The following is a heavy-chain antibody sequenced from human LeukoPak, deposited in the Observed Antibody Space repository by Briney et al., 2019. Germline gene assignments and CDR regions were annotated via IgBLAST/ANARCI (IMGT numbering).Heavy chain of an antibody. J-gene: IGHJ5*02. Sequence: GASVKVSCKVSGYTLTELSMHWVRQAPGKGLEWMGGFDPEDGETIYAQKFQGRVTMTEDTSTDTAYMELSSLRSEDTAVYYCATSNSARYCSSTSCYTFWFDPWGQGTLVTVSS. CDR2: FDPEDGET. CDR3: ATSNSARYCSSTSCYTFWFDP. D-gene: IGHD2-2*02. CDR1: GYTLTELS. V-gene: IGHV1-24*01.